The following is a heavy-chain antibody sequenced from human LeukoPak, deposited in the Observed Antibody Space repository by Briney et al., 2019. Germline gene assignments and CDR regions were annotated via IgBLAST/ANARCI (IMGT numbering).Heavy chain of an antibody. J-gene: IGHJ4*02. V-gene: IGHV1-69*13. CDR1: GGTFSSYA. D-gene: IGHD1-1*01. CDR2: IIPIFGTA. CDR3: ARDGGGTVMFDY. Sequence: SVKVSCKASGGTFSSYAISWVRQAPGQGLEWMGGIIPIFGTANYAQKFQGRVTITADESTSTAYMELSSLRSEDTAVYYCARDGGGTVMFDYWGQGTLVTVSS.